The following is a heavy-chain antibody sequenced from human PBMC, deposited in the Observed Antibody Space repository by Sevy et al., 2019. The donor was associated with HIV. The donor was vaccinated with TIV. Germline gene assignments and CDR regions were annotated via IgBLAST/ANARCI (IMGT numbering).Heavy chain of an antibody. Sequence: SETLSLTCAVSGGSISSRGYSWIWIRQPPGKGLEWIGYIYQSGTTYYNPSLKSRVTISVDRSKNQFSLKLSSVTAADTAVYYSASLNFSRGYYFDYWGQGSLVTVSS. CDR3: ASLNFSRGYYFDY. V-gene: IGHV4-30-2*01. CDR1: GGSISSRGYS. D-gene: IGHD3-16*01. CDR2: IYQSGTT. J-gene: IGHJ4*02.